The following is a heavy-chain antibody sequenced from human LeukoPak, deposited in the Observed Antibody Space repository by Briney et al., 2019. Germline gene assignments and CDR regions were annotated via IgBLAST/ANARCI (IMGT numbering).Heavy chain of an antibody. CDR2: ITSNGRST. Sequence: GGSLRLSCAASGFTFSRHAIHWVRQAPGKGLEYVAAITSNGRSTFYANSVKGRFSISRDNSKNTVCLQMGSLRVEDMAVYHCAGEIYYSDGRRHWYFDLWGRGTLVTVSS. CDR1: GFTFSRHA. CDR3: AGEIYYSDGRRHWYFDL. V-gene: IGHV3-64*01. D-gene: IGHD2-8*01. J-gene: IGHJ2*01.